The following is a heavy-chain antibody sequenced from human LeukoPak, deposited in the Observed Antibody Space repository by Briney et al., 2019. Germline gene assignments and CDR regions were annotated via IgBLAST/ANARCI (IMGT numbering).Heavy chain of an antibody. D-gene: IGHD3-10*01. CDR1: GFTFSSYG. Sequence: PGGSLRPSCAASGFTFSSYGMHWVRQAPGKGLEWVAVIWYDGSNKYYADSVKGRFTISRDSANNSLYLQMNSLRAEDTAVYYCARVYSANGYGSGYYDYWGQGTLVTVSS. CDR3: ARVYSANGYGSGYYDY. CDR2: IWYDGSNK. J-gene: IGHJ4*02. V-gene: IGHV3-33*01.